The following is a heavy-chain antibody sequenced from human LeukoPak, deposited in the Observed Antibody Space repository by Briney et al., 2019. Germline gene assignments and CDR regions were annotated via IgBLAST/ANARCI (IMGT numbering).Heavy chain of an antibody. Sequence: GGSLRLSCAAPGFTFSSYAMHWVRQAPGKGLEWVAVISYDGSNKYYADSVKGRFTISRDNSKNTLYLQMNSLRAEDTAVYYCATCRCPEAAFQHWGQGTLVTVSS. CDR2: ISYDGSNK. D-gene: IGHD6-19*01. J-gene: IGHJ1*01. CDR3: ATCRCPEAAFQH. V-gene: IGHV3-30*04. CDR1: GFTFSSYA.